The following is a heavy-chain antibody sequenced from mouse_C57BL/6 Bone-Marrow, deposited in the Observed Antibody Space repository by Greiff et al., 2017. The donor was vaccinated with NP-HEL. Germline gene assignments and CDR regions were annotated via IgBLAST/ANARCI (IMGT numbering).Heavy chain of an antibody. D-gene: IGHD2-5*01. Sequence: QVQLKQSGAELVKPGASVKLSCKASGYTFTSYWMHWVKQRPGQGLEWIGMIHPNSGSTNYNEKFKSKATLTVDKSSSTAYMQLSSLTSEDSAVYYCARSLYSNYLAYWGQGTLVTVSA. CDR2: IHPNSGST. J-gene: IGHJ3*01. V-gene: IGHV1-64*01. CDR3: ARSLYSNYLAY. CDR1: GYTFTSYW.